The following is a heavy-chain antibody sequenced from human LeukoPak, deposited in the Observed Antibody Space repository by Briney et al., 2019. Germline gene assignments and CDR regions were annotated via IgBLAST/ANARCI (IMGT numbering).Heavy chain of an antibody. CDR1: GGSISSYY. V-gene: IGHV4-59*01. D-gene: IGHD6-19*01. J-gene: IGHJ4*02. CDR3: ARVLAVAGTPFDY. CDR2: IYYSGST. Sequence: SETLSLTCTVSGGSISSYYWSWIRQPPGKGLEWIGCIYYSGSTHYNPSLKSRAAISVDTSKNHFSLKLSSVTAADTAVYYCARVLAVAGTPFDYWGQGTLVTVSS.